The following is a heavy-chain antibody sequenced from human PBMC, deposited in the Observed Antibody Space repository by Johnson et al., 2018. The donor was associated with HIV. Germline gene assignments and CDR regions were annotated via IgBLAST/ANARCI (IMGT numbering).Heavy chain of an antibody. Sequence: VQLVESGGGLVQPGGSLRLSCAASGFTFSSYWMTWVRQAPGKGLEWVGRIKGKTDGGTTDYAAPVKGRFTISRSESKNTLYLQMNSLKIEDTAVYYCTRDKGSGWYVSAFDIWGQGTMVSVSS. CDR2: IKGKTDGGTT. V-gene: IGHV3-15*01. D-gene: IGHD6-19*01. CDR3: TRDKGSGWYVSAFDI. J-gene: IGHJ3*02. CDR1: GFTFSSYW.